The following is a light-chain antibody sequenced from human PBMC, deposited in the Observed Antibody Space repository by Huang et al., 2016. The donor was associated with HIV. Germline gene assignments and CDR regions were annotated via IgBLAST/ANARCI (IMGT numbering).Light chain of an antibody. J-gene: IGKJ1*01. CDR1: QSVLYTSNNNNY. CDR2: WAS. Sequence: DTVMTQSPDSLAVSLGERATINCKSSQSVLYTSNNNNYLAWYQQKPGQPPKRLSYWASTGESGVPDRFSGSGSGTDFSLTISSLQAEDVAVYYCQQYFTTPPTFGPGTKVEIK. CDR3: QQYFTTPPT. V-gene: IGKV4-1*01.